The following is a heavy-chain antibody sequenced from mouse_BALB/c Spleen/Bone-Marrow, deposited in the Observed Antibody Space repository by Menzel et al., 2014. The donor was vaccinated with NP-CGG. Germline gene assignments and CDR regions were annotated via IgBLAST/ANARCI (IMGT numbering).Heavy chain of an antibody. CDR3: PRKGALITRYYAMDY. Sequence: EVQLVESGGGLVQPGGSRKLSCAASGFTFSSFGMHWVRQAPEKGLEWVAYISSGSSTIYYADTVKGRFTISRDNPKNTLFLQMTSLRSGDTAMYYCPRKGALITRYYAMDYWGQGTSVTVSS. D-gene: IGHD2-4*01. V-gene: IGHV5-17*02. J-gene: IGHJ4*01. CDR2: ISSGSSTI. CDR1: GFTFSSFG.